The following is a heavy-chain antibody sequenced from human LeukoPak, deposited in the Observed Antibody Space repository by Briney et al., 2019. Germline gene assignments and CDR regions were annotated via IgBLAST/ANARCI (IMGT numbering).Heavy chain of an antibody. Sequence: SETLSLTCTVSGGSIGNFFWSWIRQSPGEGLEWIGFIYEDGRTSYNPSLKSRVTISVDMSKNQFSLRLTSMTAADTAVYYCARDLVTVTKGFDIWGLGTMVSVSS. J-gene: IGHJ3*02. CDR3: ARDLVTVTKGFDI. CDR1: GGSIGNFF. CDR2: IYEDGRT. D-gene: IGHD4-17*01. V-gene: IGHV4-59*01.